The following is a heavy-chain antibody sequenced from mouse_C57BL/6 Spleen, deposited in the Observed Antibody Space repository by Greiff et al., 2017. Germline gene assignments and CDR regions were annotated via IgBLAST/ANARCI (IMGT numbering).Heavy chain of an antibody. V-gene: IGHV5-17*01. Sequence: EVQGVESGGGLVKPGGSLKLSCAASGFTFSDYGMHWVRQAPEKGLEWVAYISGGSSTIYYADTVKGRFTISRDNAKNTLFLQMTSLRSEDTAMYYCARPYDYDAMDYWGQGTSVTVSS. CDR3: ARPYDYDAMDY. CDR1: GFTFSDYG. J-gene: IGHJ4*01. CDR2: ISGGSSTI. D-gene: IGHD6-5*01.